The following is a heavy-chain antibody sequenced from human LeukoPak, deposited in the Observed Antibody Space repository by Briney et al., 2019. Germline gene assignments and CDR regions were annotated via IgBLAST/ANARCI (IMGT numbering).Heavy chain of an antibody. V-gene: IGHV5-51*01. D-gene: IGHD6-13*01. CDR1: GYSFTSYW. J-gene: IGHJ4*02. CDR2: IYPGGSDT. Sequence: GESLKISCKGSGYSFTSYWIGWVRQMPGKGLEWMGIIYPGGSDTRYSPSFQGQVTISADKSISTAYLQWSSLKASDTAMYYCARHVAGGSTSPGVAAAGSLDYWGQGTLVTVSS. CDR3: ARHVAGGSTSPGVAAAGSLDY.